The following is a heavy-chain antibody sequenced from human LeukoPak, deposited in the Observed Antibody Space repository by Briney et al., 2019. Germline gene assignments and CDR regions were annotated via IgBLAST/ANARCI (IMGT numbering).Heavy chain of an antibody. CDR1: GYTFTSYG. Sequence: ASVKVSFKASGYTFTSYGISWVRQAPGQGLEWMGWISAYNGNTNYAQKLQGRVTMTTDTSTSTAYMELRSLRSDDTAVYYCAKLLYLLGDYYMDVWGKGTTVTISS. D-gene: IGHD3-3*01. J-gene: IGHJ6*03. CDR3: AKLLYLLGDYYMDV. CDR2: ISAYNGNT. V-gene: IGHV1-18*01.